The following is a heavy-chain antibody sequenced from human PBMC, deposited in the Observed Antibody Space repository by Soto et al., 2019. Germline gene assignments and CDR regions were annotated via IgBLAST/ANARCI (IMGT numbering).Heavy chain of an antibody. CDR2: ISPDGKNT. CDR3: VRGASSGYYRIDY. Sequence: GGSLRLSCAASGFTFSSYWMHWVRQVPGKGLVWVSRISPDGKNTNYADSVKGRFTISRDNAKNTVFLQMNSLRVEDMAVYYCVRGASSGYYRIDYWGQGALVTVS. D-gene: IGHD3-22*01. J-gene: IGHJ4*02. V-gene: IGHV3-74*01. CDR1: GFTFSSYW.